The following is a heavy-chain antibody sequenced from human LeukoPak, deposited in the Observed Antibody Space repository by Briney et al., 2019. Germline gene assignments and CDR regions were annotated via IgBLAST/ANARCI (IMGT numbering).Heavy chain of an antibody. D-gene: IGHD2-2*01. Sequence: ASVKVSCKASGYTFTSYGISWVRQAPGQGLEWMGWISAYNGNTNYAQKLQGRVTMTRDTSTSTAYMELRSLRSDDTAVYYCAREATCSSTSCSGDYGGQGTLVTVSS. CDR3: AREATCSSTSCSGDY. J-gene: IGHJ4*02. CDR1: GYTFTSYG. CDR2: ISAYNGNT. V-gene: IGHV1-18*01.